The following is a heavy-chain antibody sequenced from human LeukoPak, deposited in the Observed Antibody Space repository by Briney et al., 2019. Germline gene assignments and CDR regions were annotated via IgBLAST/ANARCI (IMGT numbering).Heavy chain of an antibody. CDR2: IDPSDSYT. CDR1: GYSFTNYW. CDR3: ARLVGGTVDY. D-gene: IGHD1-26*01. J-gene: IGHJ4*02. V-gene: IGHV5-10-1*01. Sequence: GESLKTSCKGSGYSFTNYWISWVRQMPGKGLEWMGRIDPSDSYTNYSPSFQGHVTISADNSISTAYLQCSSLKASDTAMYYCARLVGGTVDYWGQGTLVTVSS.